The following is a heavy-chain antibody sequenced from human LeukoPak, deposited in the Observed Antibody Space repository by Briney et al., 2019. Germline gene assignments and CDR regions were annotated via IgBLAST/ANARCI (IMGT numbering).Heavy chain of an antibody. V-gene: IGHV1-46*01. CDR3: ARDRAGGSSHYYYYGMDV. J-gene: IGHJ6*02. D-gene: IGHD1-26*01. Sequence: ASVKVSCKASGYTFTSYYKHWVRQAPGQGLEWMGIINPSGGSTSYAQKFQGRVTMTRDTSTSTVYMELSSLRSEDTAVYYCARDRAGGSSHYYYYGMDVWGQGTTVTVSS. CDR1: GYTFTSYY. CDR2: INPSGGST.